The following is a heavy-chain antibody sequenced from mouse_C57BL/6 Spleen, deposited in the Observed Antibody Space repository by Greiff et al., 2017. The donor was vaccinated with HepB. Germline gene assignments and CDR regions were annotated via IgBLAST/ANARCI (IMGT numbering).Heavy chain of an antibody. CDR3: ARYGYYDYDVGY. CDR1: GYTFTSYG. J-gene: IGHJ2*01. D-gene: IGHD2-4*01. V-gene: IGHV1-81*01. Sequence: VQLQQSGAELARPGASVKLSCKASGYTFTSYGISWVKQRTGQGLEWIGEIYPRSGNTYYNEKFKGKATLTADKSSSTAYMELRSLTSEDSAVYFCARYGYYDYDVGYWGQGTTLTVSS. CDR2: IYPRSGNT.